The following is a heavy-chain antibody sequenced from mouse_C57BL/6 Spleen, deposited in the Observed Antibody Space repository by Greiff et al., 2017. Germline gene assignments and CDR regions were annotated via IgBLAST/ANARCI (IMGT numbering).Heavy chain of an antibody. Sequence: LVESGAELVRPGASVTLSCKASGYTFTDYEMHWVKQTPVHGLEWIGAIDPETGGTAYTQKFKGKAILTADKSSSTAYMELRSLTSEDSAVYYCTRGRDYCDYWGQGTTLTVSS. CDR3: TRGRDYCDY. V-gene: IGHV1-15*01. J-gene: IGHJ2*01. CDR2: IDPETGGT. CDR1: GYTFTDYE.